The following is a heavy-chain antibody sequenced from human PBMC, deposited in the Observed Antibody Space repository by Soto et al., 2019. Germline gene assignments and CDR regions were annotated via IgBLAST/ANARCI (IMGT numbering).Heavy chain of an antibody. Sequence: SSVKVSCKASGGTFSSYAISWVRHAPGQGLEWMGGIIPIFGTANYAQKFQGRVTITADESTSTAYMELSSLRSEDTAVYYSARETGKYYDSSGYSYLGEWGKAPLVTVSS. D-gene: IGHD3-22*01. CDR2: IIPIFGTA. CDR3: ARETGKYYDSSGYSYLGE. CDR1: GGTFSSYA. V-gene: IGHV1-69*13. J-gene: IGHJ4*02.